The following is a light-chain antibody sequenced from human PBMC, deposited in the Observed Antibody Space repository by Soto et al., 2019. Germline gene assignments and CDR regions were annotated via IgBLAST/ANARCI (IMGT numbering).Light chain of an antibody. CDR3: NPPSIRSTLV. Sequence: QSALTQPASVSGSPGQSITISCTGTSSDIGAYTFVSWYQQHPGKAPKLMIYEVSNRPSGVSNRFSGSKSGNTASLTISGLQAENEADYYCNPPSIRSTLVFGGGTKLTVL. CDR1: SSDIGAYTF. J-gene: IGLJ3*02. V-gene: IGLV2-14*01. CDR2: EVS.